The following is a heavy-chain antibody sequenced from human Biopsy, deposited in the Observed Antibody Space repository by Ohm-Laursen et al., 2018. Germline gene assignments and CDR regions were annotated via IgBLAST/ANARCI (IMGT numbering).Heavy chain of an antibody. J-gene: IGHJ4*02. V-gene: IGHV4-59*07. CDR1: GDSISSYY. CDR2: VYYTGST. Sequence: SDTLSLTCTVSGDSISSYYWSWIRQPPGKGLEWIGYVYYTGSTDYNPSLQSRVTISVDTSKNHFSLRLRSVTPADTAVYFCARGGRYYYDSPDNWGQGTLVTVSS. CDR3: ARGGRYYYDSPDN. D-gene: IGHD3-22*01.